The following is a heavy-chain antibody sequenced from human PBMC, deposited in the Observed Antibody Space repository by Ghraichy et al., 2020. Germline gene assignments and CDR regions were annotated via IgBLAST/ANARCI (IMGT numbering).Heavy chain of an antibody. CDR1: GYTFTGYY. CDR3: AAVDIEYYYYYGMDV. D-gene: IGHD5-12*01. CDR2: INPNSGGT. Sequence: ASVKVSCKASGYTFTGYYMHWVRQAPGQGLEWMGRINPNSGGTNYAQKFQGRVTMTRDTSISTAYMELSRLRSDDTAVYYCAAVDIEYYYYYGMDVWGQGTTVTVSS. V-gene: IGHV1-2*06. J-gene: IGHJ6*02.